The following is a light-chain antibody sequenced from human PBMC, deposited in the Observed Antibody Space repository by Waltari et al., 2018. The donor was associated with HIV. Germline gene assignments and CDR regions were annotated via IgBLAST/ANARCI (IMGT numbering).Light chain of an antibody. CDR3: QQSYRSPYT. J-gene: IGKJ2*01. V-gene: IGKV1-39*01. CDR1: QNIKNY. CDR2: GAS. Sequence: DIQMTQSPSSLSTSVGDRVTITCRASQNIKNYLNWYQQKPGKAPKLLIYGASSLLSGVPSRFSGSGSGTDFTLTISSLQPEDFATYHCQQSYRSPYTFGQGTKLEIK.